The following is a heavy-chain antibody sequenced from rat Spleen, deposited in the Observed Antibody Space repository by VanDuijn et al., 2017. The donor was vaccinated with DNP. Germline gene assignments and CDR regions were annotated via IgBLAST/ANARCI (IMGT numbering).Heavy chain of an antibody. Sequence: EVQLVESGGGLVQPGRCLKLSCAASGFTFSDYAMAWVRQAPKNGLEWVATISYDGSRTYYRDSVKGRFTISRDNAKNTLYLQMNSLRSEETATYYCARYSADYWYFDFWGPGTMVTVSS. CDR2: ISYDGSRT. V-gene: IGHV5-17*01. J-gene: IGHJ1*01. CDR3: ARYSADYWYFDF. CDR1: GFTFSDYA. D-gene: IGHD1-1*01.